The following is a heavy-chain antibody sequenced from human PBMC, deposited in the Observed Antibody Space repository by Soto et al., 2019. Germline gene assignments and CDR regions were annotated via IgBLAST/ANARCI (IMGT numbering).Heavy chain of an antibody. CDR2: INAGNGNT. Sequence: ASVKVSCKDSGYTFTSYAMHWVRQAPGQRLEWMGWINAGNGNTKYPQKFQGRVTITRDTSASTAYMELSSLRSEDTAVYYCARVQGYYDSSDRYYFDYWGQGTLVTVSS. V-gene: IGHV1-3*01. CDR1: GYTFTSYA. D-gene: IGHD3-22*01. J-gene: IGHJ4*02. CDR3: ARVQGYYDSSDRYYFDY.